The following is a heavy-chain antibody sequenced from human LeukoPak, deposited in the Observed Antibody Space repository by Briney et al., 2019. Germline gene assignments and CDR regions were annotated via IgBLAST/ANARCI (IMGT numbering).Heavy chain of an antibody. V-gene: IGHV3-53*01. CDR2: IFDGNAT. Sequence: PGGSLRLSCAASGFTVSNYYMSWVRQAPGKGLEWVSVIFDGNATYYADSVKGRFTVSRDNSKNTLNLQMNGLRAEDTAVYYCARDRGSSWPFDCWGQGTLVTVSS. CDR1: GFTVSNYY. D-gene: IGHD6-13*01. CDR3: ARDRGSSWPFDC. J-gene: IGHJ4*02.